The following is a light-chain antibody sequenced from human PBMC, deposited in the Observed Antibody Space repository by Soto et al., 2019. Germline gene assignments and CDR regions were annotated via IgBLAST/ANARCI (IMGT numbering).Light chain of an antibody. V-gene: IGKV4-1*01. J-gene: IGKJ1*01. CDR2: WAS. CDR1: QRVLYSSNNKNY. Sequence: DIVMTQSPDSLAMSLGERATINCKSSQRVLYSSNNKNYLAWYQHKPGQPPKLLISWASTRESGVPDRFGGSGSGTDFTLTISSLQAEDVAVYYCQQYYSTPQTFGQGTKVEL. CDR3: QQYYSTPQT.